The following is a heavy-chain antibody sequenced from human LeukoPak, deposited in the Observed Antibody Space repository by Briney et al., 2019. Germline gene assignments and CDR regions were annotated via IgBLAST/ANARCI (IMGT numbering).Heavy chain of an antibody. V-gene: IGHV3-30-3*01. J-gene: IGHJ4*02. CDR2: ISYHGTSK. Sequence: GGSLRLSCAASEFMLTNYAMHWVRQAPGKGLEWVAVISYHGTSKYYADSVKGRFTISRDISRNTLYLQMDSLRAEDTAVYYCARAGPNDHRFDYWGQGTPVTVSS. CDR1: EFMLTNYA. CDR3: ARAGPNDHRFDY. D-gene: IGHD1-1*01.